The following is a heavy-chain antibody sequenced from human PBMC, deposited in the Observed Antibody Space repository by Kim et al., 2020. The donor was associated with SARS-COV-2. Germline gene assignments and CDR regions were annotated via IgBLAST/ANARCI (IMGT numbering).Heavy chain of an antibody. Sequence: SETLSLTCAVYGGSFSGYYWSWIRQPPGKGLEWIGEINHSGSTNYNPSLKSRVTISVDTSKNQFSLKLSSVTAADTAVYYCARGGRWGNYWGQGTLVTVSS. D-gene: IGHD3-16*01. CDR1: GGSFSGYY. CDR2: INHSGST. CDR3: ARGGRWGNY. V-gene: IGHV4-34*01. J-gene: IGHJ4*02.